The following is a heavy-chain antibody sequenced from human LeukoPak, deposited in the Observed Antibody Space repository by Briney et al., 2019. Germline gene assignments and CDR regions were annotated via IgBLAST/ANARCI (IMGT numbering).Heavy chain of an antibody. J-gene: IGHJ6*02. V-gene: IGHV4-59*08. CDR1: GGSISSYY. D-gene: IGHD3-3*01. Sequence: PSQTLSLTCTVSGGSISSYYWSWIRQPPGKGLEWIGYIYYSGSTNHNPSLKSRVTISVDTSKNQFSLKLSSVTAADTAVYYCARHGYDFWSGYYPSYGMDVWGQGTTVTVSS. CDR2: IYYSGST. CDR3: ARHGYDFWSGYYPSYGMDV.